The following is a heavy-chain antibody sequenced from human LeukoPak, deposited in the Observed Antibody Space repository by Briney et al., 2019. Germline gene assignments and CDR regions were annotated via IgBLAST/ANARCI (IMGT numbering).Heavy chain of an antibody. CDR3: ARAQLYRYSHGYQPYFDY. Sequence: SVKVSCKASGGTFSSYTISWVRQAPGQGREWMGRIIPILGIANYAQKFQGRVTITADKSTSTAYMELSSLRSEDTAVYYCARAQLYRYSHGYQPYFDYWGQGTLVTVSS. J-gene: IGHJ4*02. CDR1: GGTFSSYT. V-gene: IGHV1-69*02. CDR2: IIPILGIA. D-gene: IGHD5-18*01.